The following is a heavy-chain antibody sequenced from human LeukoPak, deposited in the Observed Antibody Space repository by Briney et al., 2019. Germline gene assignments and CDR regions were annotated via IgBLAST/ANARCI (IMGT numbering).Heavy chain of an antibody. Sequence: PGRSLRLSCSSYGFTFGDHAMSWVRQAPGKGLEWVGFIRSRAYGGKTEYAASVKSRVSISRDDSKGIAYLQMNSLKIEDTAVYYCSRGPIQLWVHHGMDVWGQGTTVIVSS. CDR2: IRSRAYGGKT. V-gene: IGHV3-49*04. CDR1: GFTFGDHA. CDR3: SRGPIQLWVHHGMDV. J-gene: IGHJ6*02. D-gene: IGHD5-18*01.